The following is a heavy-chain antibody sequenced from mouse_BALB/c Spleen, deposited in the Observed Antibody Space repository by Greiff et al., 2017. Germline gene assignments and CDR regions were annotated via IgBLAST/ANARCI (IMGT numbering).Heavy chain of an antibody. D-gene: IGHD4-1*01. CDR1: GYSITSDYA. CDR2: ISYSGST. J-gene: IGHJ3*01. CDR3: ARLGLFAY. Sequence: EVQLQESGPGLVKPSQSLSLTCTVTGYSITSDYAWNWIRQFPGNQLEWMGYISYSGSTSYNPSLKSRISITRDTSKNQFFLQLNSVTTEDTATYYCARLGLFAYWGQGTLVTVSA. V-gene: IGHV3-2*02.